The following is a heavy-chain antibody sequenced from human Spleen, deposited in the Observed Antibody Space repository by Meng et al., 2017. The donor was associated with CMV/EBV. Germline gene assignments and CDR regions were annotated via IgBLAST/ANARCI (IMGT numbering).Heavy chain of an antibody. J-gene: IGHJ4*02. CDR3: ARDLGYCTNGVCYDY. CDR2: IYTSGST. D-gene: IGHD2-8*01. V-gene: IGHV4-4*07. Sequence: QLHLQESGPGLVKPSETLSRTCTVSGGSISSYYWSWIRQPAGKGLEWIGRIYTSGSTNYNPSLKSRVTMSVDTSKNQFSLKLSSVTAADTAVYYCARDLGYCTNGVCYDYWGQGTLVTVSS. CDR1: GGSISSYY.